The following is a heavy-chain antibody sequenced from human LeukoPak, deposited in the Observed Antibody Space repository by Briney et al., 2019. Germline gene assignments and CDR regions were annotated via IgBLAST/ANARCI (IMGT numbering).Heavy chain of an antibody. D-gene: IGHD6-13*01. Sequence: ASVKVSCKASGGTFSSYAISWVRQAPGQGLEWMGWINPNSGGTNYAQKFQGWVTMTRDTSISTAYMELSRLRSDDTAVYYCARNLAAAAYDYWGQGTLVTVSS. V-gene: IGHV1-2*04. CDR1: GGTFSSYA. J-gene: IGHJ4*02. CDR3: ARNLAAAAYDY. CDR2: INPNSGGT.